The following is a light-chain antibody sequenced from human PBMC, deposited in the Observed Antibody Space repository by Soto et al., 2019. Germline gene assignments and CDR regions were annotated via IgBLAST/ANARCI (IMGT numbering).Light chain of an antibody. CDR1: QGVGGW. V-gene: IGKV1-12*01. CDR2: ATS. J-gene: IGKJ3*01. CDR3: QQTHSLPLS. Sequence: IQMTQSPSSVSASVGDRVTMTCRASQGVGGWLAWYQQKPGKVPKLLIYATSSLHSGVPSRFSGSGSGTDFTLSISSLQPEDFATYYCQQTHSLPLSLGPGTKVDTK.